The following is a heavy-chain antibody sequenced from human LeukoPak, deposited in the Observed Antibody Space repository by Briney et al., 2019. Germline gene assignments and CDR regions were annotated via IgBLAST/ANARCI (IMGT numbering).Heavy chain of an antibody. CDR1: GYTFTSYD. CDR2: MNPNSGNT. D-gene: IGHD1-7*01. Sequence: SVKVSCKASGYTFTSYDINWVRQATGQGLEWMGWMNPNSGNTGYAQKFQGRVTITRNTSISTAYMELSSLRSEDTAVYYCARHSVDGLELRKGYFGFWGRGTLVTVSS. CDR3: ARHSVDGLELRKGYFGF. J-gene: IGHJ4*02. V-gene: IGHV1-8*03.